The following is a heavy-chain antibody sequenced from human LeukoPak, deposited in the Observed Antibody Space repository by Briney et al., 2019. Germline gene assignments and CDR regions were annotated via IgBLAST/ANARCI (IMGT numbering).Heavy chain of an antibody. V-gene: IGHV3-21*01. CDR1: GFTFSSYS. J-gene: IGHJ4*02. Sequence: PGGSLRLSCAASGFTFSSYSMNWVRQAPAKGLEWVSSISSSSSYIYYADSVKGRFTISRDNAKNSLYLQMNSLRAEDTAVYYCAREEPYYYDSSGYRPQYFDYWGQGTLVTVSS. CDR2: ISSSSSYI. D-gene: IGHD3-22*01. CDR3: AREEPYYYDSSGYRPQYFDY.